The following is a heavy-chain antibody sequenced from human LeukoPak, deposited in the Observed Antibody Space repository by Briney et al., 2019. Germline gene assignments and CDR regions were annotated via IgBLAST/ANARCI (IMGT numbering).Heavy chain of an antibody. J-gene: IGHJ4*02. D-gene: IGHD2-2*01. CDR3: AKERVCGASSCVAYYFDS. V-gene: IGHV3-21*01. CDR1: GHTFSNDH. CDR2: NSANSSYI. Sequence: GGSLRLSCAASGHTFSNDHNVWFRQSPGQALEWVSSNSANSSYIWYADSVKGRFTISRDNAKSSLYLQMDSLRDEETDVYYCAKERVCGASSCVAYYFDSWGQGTVVNVSS.